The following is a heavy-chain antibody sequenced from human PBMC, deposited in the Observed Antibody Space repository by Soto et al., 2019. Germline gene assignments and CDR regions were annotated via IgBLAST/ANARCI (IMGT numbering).Heavy chain of an antibody. Sequence: QPGWSLRLSCAASGFTFSSYSMNWVRQAPGKGLEWVSYISSSSSTIYYADSVKGRFTISRDNAKNSLYLQMNSLRDEDTAVYYCARDWYDSSGAPMDFDYWGQGTLVTVSS. CDR1: GFTFSSYS. J-gene: IGHJ4*02. V-gene: IGHV3-48*02. CDR3: ARDWYDSSGAPMDFDY. CDR2: ISSSSSTI. D-gene: IGHD3-22*01.